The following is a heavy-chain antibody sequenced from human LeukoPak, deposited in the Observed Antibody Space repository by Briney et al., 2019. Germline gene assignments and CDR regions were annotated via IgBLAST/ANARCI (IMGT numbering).Heavy chain of an antibody. Sequence: GESLKISCKGSGYSFTSFWIAWVRQMPGKGLEWMGFIYPGNYDLRYRPSLQGQVTISADKSISTAYLQWSSLKASDTAMYYCARAFSGFGTIDYWGQGTLVTVSS. D-gene: IGHD5-12*01. V-gene: IGHV5-51*01. CDR2: IYPGNYDL. CDR3: ARAFSGFGTIDY. CDR1: GYSFTSFW. J-gene: IGHJ4*02.